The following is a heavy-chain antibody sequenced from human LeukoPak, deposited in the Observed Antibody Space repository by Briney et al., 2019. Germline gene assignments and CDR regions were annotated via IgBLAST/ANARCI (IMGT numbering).Heavy chain of an antibody. CDR1: GCTSTNYA. V-gene: IGHV3-23*01. CDR3: AKGAYDYIEMGYFDS. CDR2: LIGSSGST. Sequence: GGSLRLSCAASGCTSTNYAMNWVRQAPGKGLEWVSILIGSSGSTDYADSVKGRFTISRDTPKNTLFLQMNSLRAEDTAIYYCAKGAYDYIEMGYFDSWGQGTLVTVSS. D-gene: IGHD5-12*01. J-gene: IGHJ4*02.